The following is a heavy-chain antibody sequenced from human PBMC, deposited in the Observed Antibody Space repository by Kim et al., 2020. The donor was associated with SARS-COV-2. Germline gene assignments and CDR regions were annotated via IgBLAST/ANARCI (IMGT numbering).Heavy chain of an antibody. D-gene: IGHD2-15*01. V-gene: IGHV4-39*01. CDR3: ARVLYPRMGGSWVPSLLHTQKSTEDELKTNVKPETMKALEDNLGNTVWTLDLATGYF. Sequence: SETLSLSCTVSGGSIGSRSYYWDWIRQPPGKGLEWTGDMRYSGNTYYNPSLKSRITISVDTSKNQFSLKLSSVTAADTAVFSCARVLYPRMGGSWVPSLLHTQKSTEDELKTNVKPETMKALEDNLGNTVWTLDLATGYF. J-gene: IGHJ4*03. CDR2: MRYSGNT. CDR1: GGSIGSRSYY.